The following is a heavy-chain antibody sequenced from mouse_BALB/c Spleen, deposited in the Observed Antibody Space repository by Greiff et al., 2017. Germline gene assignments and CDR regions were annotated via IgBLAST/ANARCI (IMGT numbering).Heavy chain of an antibody. CDR2: ISSGGSYT. CDR1: GFTFSSYA. V-gene: IGHV5-9-3*01. CDR3: ARELYGNYDY. Sequence: DVQLVESGGGLVKPGGSLKLSCAASGFTFSSYAMSWVRQTPEKRLEWVATISSGGSYTYYPDSVKGRFTISRDNAKNTLYLPMSSLRSEDTAMYYCARELYGNYDYWGQGTTLTVSS. D-gene: IGHD2-1*01. J-gene: IGHJ2*01.